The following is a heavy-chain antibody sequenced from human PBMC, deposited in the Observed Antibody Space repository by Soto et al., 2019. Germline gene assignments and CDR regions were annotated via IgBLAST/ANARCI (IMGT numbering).Heavy chain of an antibody. CDR3: ARGKWSLDY. Sequence: QVHLVASGGGLVKPGGSLRLSCVASGITLSDNYMTWIRQAPGKGLEWLSYISHSDYTTYYADSVKGRFTISRDNAKNSLYLQLNGLRVEDTAVYYCARGKWSLDYWGQGILVTVSS. J-gene: IGHJ4*02. V-gene: IGHV3-11*01. CDR1: GITLSDNY. D-gene: IGHD1-26*01. CDR2: ISHSDYTT.